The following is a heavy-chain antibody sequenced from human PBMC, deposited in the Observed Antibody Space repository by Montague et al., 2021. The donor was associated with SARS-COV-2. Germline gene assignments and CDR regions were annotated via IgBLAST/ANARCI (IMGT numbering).Heavy chain of an antibody. Sequence: SETLSLTCTVSGYSINSNYYWCWIRQPPGKGLEWIGGSYHSGTTXYHQSLKSRVTISLDTSNNNFSLKVTSVTAADTAVYYCARAPYYGSGKTYQFDCWGRGTLVTVSS. D-gene: IGHD3-10*01. V-gene: IGHV4-38-2*02. CDR3: ARAPYYGSGKTYQFDC. CDR2: SYHSGTT. J-gene: IGHJ4*02. CDR1: GYSINSNYY.